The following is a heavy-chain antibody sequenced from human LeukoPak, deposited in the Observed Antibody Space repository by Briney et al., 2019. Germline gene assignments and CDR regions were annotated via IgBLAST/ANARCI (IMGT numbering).Heavy chain of an antibody. CDR1: GGSFSGYY. Sequence: SETLSLTCAVYGGSFSGYYWSWIRQPPGKGLEWIGEINHSGSTNCNPSLKSRVTISVDTSKNQFSLKLSSVTAADTAVYYCARGTYYYDSSGYYFGHFDYWGQGTLVTVSS. D-gene: IGHD3-22*01. CDR3: ARGTYYYDSSGYYFGHFDY. V-gene: IGHV4-34*01. CDR2: INHSGST. J-gene: IGHJ4*02.